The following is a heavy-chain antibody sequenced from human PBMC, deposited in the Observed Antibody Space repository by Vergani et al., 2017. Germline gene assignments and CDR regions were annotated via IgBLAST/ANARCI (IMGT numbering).Heavy chain of an antibody. CDR2: IWYDGSNK. V-gene: IGHV3-33*01. D-gene: IGHD1-26*01. CDR3: AGDSTGGSRAFDY. Sequence: QVQLVESGGGVVQPGRSLRLSCAASGFTFSSYGMHWVRQAPGKGLEWVAVIWYDGSNKYYADSVKGRFTISRDNSKNTLYLQMNSLRAEDTAVYYCAGDSTGGSRAFDYWGQGTLVTVSS. J-gene: IGHJ4*02. CDR1: GFTFSSYG.